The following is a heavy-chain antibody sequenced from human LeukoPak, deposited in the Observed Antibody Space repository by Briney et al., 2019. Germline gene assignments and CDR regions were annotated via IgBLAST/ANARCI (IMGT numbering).Heavy chain of an antibody. CDR2: IYTSGST. CDR1: GGSISSYY. Sequence: SETLSLTCTDSGGSISSYYWSWIRQPAGKGLEWIGRIYTSGSTNYNPSLKSRVTMSVDTSKNQFSLKLSSVTAADTAVYYCARDTNHYDFWSGSHLDAFDIWGQGTMVTVSS. D-gene: IGHD3-3*01. V-gene: IGHV4-4*07. CDR3: ARDTNHYDFWSGSHLDAFDI. J-gene: IGHJ3*02.